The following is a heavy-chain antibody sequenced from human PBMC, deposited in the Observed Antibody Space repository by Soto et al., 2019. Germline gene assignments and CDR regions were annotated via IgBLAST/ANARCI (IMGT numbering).Heavy chain of an antibody. CDR2: IDWDDDK. CDR1: GFSLSTRGMC. CDR3: ARIRRRDRYNYHYFDD. D-gene: IGHD5-12*01. V-gene: IGHV2-70*01. J-gene: IGHJ4*02. Sequence: GSGPTLVNPTQTLTLTCTFSGFSLSTRGMCVSWIRQPPGKALEWLALIDWDDDKYYSTSLKTRLTISKDTSKNQVVLTMTNMDPVDTATYYFARIRRRDRYNYHYFDDWGQGTLVTVSS.